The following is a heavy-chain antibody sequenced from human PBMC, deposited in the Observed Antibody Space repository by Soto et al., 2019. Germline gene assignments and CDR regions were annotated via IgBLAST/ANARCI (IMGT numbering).Heavy chain of an antibody. CDR3: AKDSLMIVVVTPDY. CDR2: ISGSGGST. V-gene: IGHV3-23*01. D-gene: IGHD3-22*01. J-gene: IGHJ4*02. CDR1: GFTFSSYA. Sequence: GSLRLSCAASGFTFSSYAMSWVRQAPGKGLEWVSAISGSGGSTYYADSVKGRFTISRDNSKNTLYLQMNSLRAEDTAVYYCAKDSLMIVVVTPDYWGQGTLVTVSS.